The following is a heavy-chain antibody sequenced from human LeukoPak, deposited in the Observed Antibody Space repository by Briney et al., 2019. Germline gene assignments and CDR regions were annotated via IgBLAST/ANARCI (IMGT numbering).Heavy chain of an antibody. CDR3: AKVRGYSYGYYY. CDR2: ISGSGGST. J-gene: IGHJ4*02. Sequence: PGGSLRLSCAASGLTFSSYAMSWVRQAPGKGLEWVSAISGSGGSTYYADSVKGRFTISRDNSKNTLYLQMNSLRAEDTAVYYCAKVRGYSYGYYYWGQGTLVTVSS. CDR1: GLTFSSYA. D-gene: IGHD5-18*01. V-gene: IGHV3-23*01.